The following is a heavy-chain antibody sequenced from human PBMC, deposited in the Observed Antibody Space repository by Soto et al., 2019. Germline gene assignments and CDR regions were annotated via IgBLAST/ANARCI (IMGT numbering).Heavy chain of an antibody. D-gene: IGHD3-3*01. CDR1: GFTFSSYA. J-gene: IGHJ4*02. V-gene: IGHV3-30-3*01. Sequence: QVQLVESGGGVVQPGRSLRLSCAASGFTFSSYAMHWVRQAPGKGLEWVAVISYDGSNKYYADSVKGRFTISRDNSKNPLYLQMNSLGAEDTAVYYCARDGGHYDFWSGYQDYWGQGTLVTVSS. CDR3: ARDGGHYDFWSGYQDY. CDR2: ISYDGSNK.